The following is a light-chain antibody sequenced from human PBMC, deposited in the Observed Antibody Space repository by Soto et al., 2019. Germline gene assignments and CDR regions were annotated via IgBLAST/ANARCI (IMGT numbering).Light chain of an antibody. CDR2: EVS. Sequence: QSALTQPASVSGSPGQSITISCTGTSSDVGGYIYVSWYQQHPGRAPKLMIYEVSNRPSGVSNRFSGSKSGNTASLTISGLQTEDEADYYCSSYATRNTVLFGGGTKLTVL. V-gene: IGLV2-14*01. CDR3: SSYATRNTVL. CDR1: SSDVGGYIY. J-gene: IGLJ2*01.